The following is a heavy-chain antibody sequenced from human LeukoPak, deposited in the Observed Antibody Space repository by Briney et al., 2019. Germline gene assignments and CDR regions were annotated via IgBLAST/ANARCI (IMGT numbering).Heavy chain of an antibody. CDR2: IYHSGST. CDR3: ARGQSSLWGVNWFDP. CDR1: GYSISSGYY. J-gene: IGHJ5*02. Sequence: SETLSLTCTVSGYSISSGYYWGWIRQPPGKGLEWIGSIYHSGSTYYNPSLKSRVTISVDTSKNQFSLKLSSVTAADTAVYYCARGQSSLWGVNWFDPWGQGTLVTVSS. V-gene: IGHV4-38-2*02. D-gene: IGHD3-16*01.